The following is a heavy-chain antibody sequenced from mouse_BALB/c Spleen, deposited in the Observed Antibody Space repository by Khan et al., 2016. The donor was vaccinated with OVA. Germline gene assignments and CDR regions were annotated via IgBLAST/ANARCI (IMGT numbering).Heavy chain of an antibody. D-gene: IGHD2-3*01. V-gene: IGHV1S137*01. CDR3: ARPAYDGYYDY. CDR2: ISTYSGNT. J-gene: IGHJ2*01. CDR1: GSTFTDYA. Sequence: QVQLQQSGPELVRPGVSVKISCKGSGSTFTDYAMHWVKQSHAKSLEWIGLISTYSGNTNYNQKFKGKATMTVDKSSSTAYMELARLTSEDSAIYYCARPAYDGYYDYWGQGTTLTVSS.